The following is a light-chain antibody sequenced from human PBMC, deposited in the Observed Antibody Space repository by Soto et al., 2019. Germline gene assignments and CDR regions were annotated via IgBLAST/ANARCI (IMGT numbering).Light chain of an antibody. V-gene: IGLV1-40*01. CDR1: SSNIGAGYD. Sequence: QSVLTQPPSVSGAPGQRVTISCTGSSSNIGAGYDVHWYQQLPGTAPKLLIYGNSNRPSGVPDRFSGSKSGTSASLAITGLQDEDEADHSCHSNDSSPVFGGGTQLTVL. CDR3: HSNDSSPV. CDR2: GNS. J-gene: IGLJ7*01.